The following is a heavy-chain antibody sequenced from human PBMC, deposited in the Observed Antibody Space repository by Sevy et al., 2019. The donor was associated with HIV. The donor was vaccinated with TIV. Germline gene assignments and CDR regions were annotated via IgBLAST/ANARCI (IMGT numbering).Heavy chain of an antibody. J-gene: IGHJ5*02. V-gene: IGHV5-51*01. CDR3: ARQTNYYASRAYSGWFDP. D-gene: IGHD3-22*01. Sequence: GESLKISCKGSGYIFTNNWIGWVRQIPGKGLEWMGFIHPDDSAIRYSPSFQGQVTISVDKSISTAYLQWSSLKASDTAMYYCARQTNYYASRAYSGWFDPWGQGTLVTVSS. CDR1: GYIFTNNW. CDR2: IHPDDSAI.